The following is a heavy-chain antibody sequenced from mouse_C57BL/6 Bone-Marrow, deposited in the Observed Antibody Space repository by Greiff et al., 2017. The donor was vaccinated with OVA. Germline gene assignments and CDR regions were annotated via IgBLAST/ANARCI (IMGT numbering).Heavy chain of an antibody. V-gene: IGHV1-80*01. CDR2: IYPGDGDT. CDR3: ARGGRGYYFDY. Sequence: VKLVESGAELVKPGASVKISCKASGYAFSSYWMNWVKQRPGKGLEWIGQIYPGDGDTNYNGKFKGKATLTADKSSSTAYMQLSSLTSEDSAVYFCARGGRGYYFDYWGQGTTLTVSS. J-gene: IGHJ2*01. CDR1: GYAFSSYW.